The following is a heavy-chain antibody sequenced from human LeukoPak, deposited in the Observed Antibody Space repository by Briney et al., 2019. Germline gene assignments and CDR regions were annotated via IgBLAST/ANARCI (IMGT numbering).Heavy chain of an antibody. V-gene: IGHV3-7*01. Sequence: GVSLRLSCAASGFSFNNNYMSWVRQAPGKGLEWVATINQNGSDKYYVDSVKGRFSISRDNAKNSLYLQMNSLRAEDTAVYYCARDGGRYYDSSGYSFDYWGQGILVTVSS. D-gene: IGHD3-22*01. CDR1: GFSFNNNY. CDR2: INQNGSDK. J-gene: IGHJ4*02. CDR3: ARDGGRYYDSSGYSFDY.